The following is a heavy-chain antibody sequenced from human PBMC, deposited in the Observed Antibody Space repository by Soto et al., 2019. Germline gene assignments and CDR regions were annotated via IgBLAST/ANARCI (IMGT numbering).Heavy chain of an antibody. CDR3: VRVSCSGEGCHSVHYYSYMDV. D-gene: IGHD2-15*01. CDR2: INDDGSSL. J-gene: IGHJ6*03. V-gene: IGHV3-74*03. CDR1: GFAFSSYW. Sequence: GGSLRLSCAASGFAFSSYWMHWVRQVPGKGLVWVARINDDGSSLTYADSVKGRFTISRDNAKNTLYLQMNSLRGEDTAVYSCVRVSCSGEGCHSVHYYSYMDVWGKGPTVTVS.